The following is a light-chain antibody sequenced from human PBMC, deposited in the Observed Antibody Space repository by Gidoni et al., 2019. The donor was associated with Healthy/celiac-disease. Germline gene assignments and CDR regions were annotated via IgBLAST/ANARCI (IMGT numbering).Light chain of an antibody. J-gene: IGKJ2*01. CDR1: QSVSSN. V-gene: IGKV3-15*01. Sequence: EIVMTQSPATLSVSPGERATLSCRASQSVSSNLAWYQQKPGQAPRLLIYGASTRATGIPARFSGSGSGTEFTLTLSSLQSEAFAVYDCQQYNNWPPSTFGQGTKLEIK. CDR3: QQYNNWPPST. CDR2: GAS.